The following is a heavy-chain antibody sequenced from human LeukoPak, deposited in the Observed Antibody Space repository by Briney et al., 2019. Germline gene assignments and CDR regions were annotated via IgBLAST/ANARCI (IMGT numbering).Heavy chain of an antibody. CDR2: IIPIFATA. CDR1: GGTFSSYA. CDR3: ARDAGGSGYSYFDY. J-gene: IGHJ4*02. V-gene: IGHV1-69*13. Sequence: SVKVSCKASGGTFSSYAISWVRQAPGQGLEWMGGIIPIFATANYAQKFQGRVTITADESTSTAYMELSSLRSEDTAVYYCARDAGGSGYSYFDYWGQGTLVTVSS. D-gene: IGHD3-22*01.